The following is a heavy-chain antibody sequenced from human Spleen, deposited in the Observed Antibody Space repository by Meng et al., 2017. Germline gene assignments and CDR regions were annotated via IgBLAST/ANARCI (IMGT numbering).Heavy chain of an antibody. CDR3: ARDSSSGWYVVYDY. J-gene: IGHJ4*02. D-gene: IGHD6-19*01. V-gene: IGHV3-48*03. Sequence: GGSLRLSCAGSGFILSSYEMNWVRQAPGKGLEWVAYISSSGGNIYYADSVKGRFTISRDNAKNSLYLQMNSLRAEDTAVYYCARDSSSGWYVVYDYWGQGTLVTVSS. CDR2: ISSSGGNI. CDR1: GFILSSYE.